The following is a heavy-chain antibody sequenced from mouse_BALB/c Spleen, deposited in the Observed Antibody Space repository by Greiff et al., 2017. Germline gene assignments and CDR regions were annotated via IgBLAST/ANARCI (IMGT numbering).Heavy chain of an antibody. V-gene: IGHV1S137*01. CDR1: GYTFTDYA. D-gene: IGHD2-4*01. CDR3: ARYDYDDYYAMDY. J-gene: IGHJ4*01. CDR2: ISTYYGDA. Sequence: QVQLQQSGAELVRPGVSVKISCKGSGYTFTDYAMHWVKQSHAKSLEWIGVISTYYGDASYNQKFKGKATMTVDKSSSTAYMELARLTSEDSAIYYCARYDYDDYYAMDYWGQGTSVTVSS.